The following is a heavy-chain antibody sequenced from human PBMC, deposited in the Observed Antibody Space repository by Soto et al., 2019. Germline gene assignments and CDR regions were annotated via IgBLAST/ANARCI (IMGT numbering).Heavy chain of an antibody. CDR1: GFTLSSLH. V-gene: IGHV3-48*01. J-gene: IGHJ6*02. D-gene: IGHD2-2*02. CDR3: ARGELVPAAITVLYYYYYYGMDV. CDR2: ITSSSDTI. Sequence: GGSLRLSCAASGFTLSSLHMNWVRQAPGRGLEWVAYITSSSDTIYYADSVKGRFTISRDNSKNTLYLQMNSLRAEDTVVYYCARGELVPAAITVLYYYYYYGMDVWGQGTTVNVSS.